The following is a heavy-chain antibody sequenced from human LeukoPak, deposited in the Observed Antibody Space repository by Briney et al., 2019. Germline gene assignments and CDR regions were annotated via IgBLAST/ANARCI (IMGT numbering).Heavy chain of an antibody. CDR1: GFTFITYW. Sequence: PGGSLRLSCAASGFTFITYWMSWVRQAPGKGLEWVANIKQDGREQYYVDSLKGRFTISRDNAKNSLYLQMNSLRAEDTAMYYCATISQRSLDPWGQGTLVTVSS. J-gene: IGHJ5*02. V-gene: IGHV3-7*05. CDR2: IKQDGREQ. CDR3: ATISQRSLDP. D-gene: IGHD3-9*01.